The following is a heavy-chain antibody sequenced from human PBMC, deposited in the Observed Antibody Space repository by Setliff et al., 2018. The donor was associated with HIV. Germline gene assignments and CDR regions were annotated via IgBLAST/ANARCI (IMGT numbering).Heavy chain of an antibody. D-gene: IGHD6-13*01. J-gene: IGHJ4*02. CDR3: ARDRGVIATHPFDY. V-gene: IGHV1-69*04. Sequence: SVKVSCKASGGTFSSYTISWVRQAPGQGLEWMGRIIPILGIANYAQKFQGRVTITADKSTSTAYMELSSLRSEDTAVYYCARDRGVIATHPFDYWGQGTQVTVSS. CDR2: IIPILGIA. CDR1: GGTFSSYT.